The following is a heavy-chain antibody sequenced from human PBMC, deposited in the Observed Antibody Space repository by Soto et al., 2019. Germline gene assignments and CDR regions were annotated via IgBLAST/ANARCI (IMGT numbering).Heavy chain of an antibody. Sequence: SQTLSLTCXISGDSVSSNSAAWNWIRQSPSRGLEWLGRTYYRSKWYNDYAVSVKSRITINPDTSKNQFSLQLNSVTPEDTAVYYCARRGGGYSSGWYGGYYYGMDVWGQGTTVTVSS. J-gene: IGHJ6*02. CDR1: GDSVSSNSAA. D-gene: IGHD6-19*01. CDR2: TYYRSKWYN. V-gene: IGHV6-1*01. CDR3: ARRGGGYSSGWYGGYYYGMDV.